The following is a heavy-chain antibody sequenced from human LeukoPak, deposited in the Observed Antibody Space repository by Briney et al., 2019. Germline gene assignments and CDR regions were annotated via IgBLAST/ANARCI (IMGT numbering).Heavy chain of an antibody. J-gene: IGHJ6*02. CDR1: GFTFSSYE. D-gene: IGHD1-26*01. Sequence: GGSLRLSCAASGFTFSSYEMNWVRQAPGKGLEWVSYISSSGSTIYYADSVKGRFTMSRDNAKNSLYLQMNSLRAEDTAVYYCARSDSGSYYYYYYGMDVWGQGTTVTVSS. V-gene: IGHV3-48*03. CDR2: ISSSGSTI. CDR3: ARSDSGSYYYYYYGMDV.